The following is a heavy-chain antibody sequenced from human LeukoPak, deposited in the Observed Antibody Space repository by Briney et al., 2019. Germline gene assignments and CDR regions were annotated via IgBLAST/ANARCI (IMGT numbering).Heavy chain of an antibody. D-gene: IGHD3-22*01. Sequence: SETLSLTCTVSGGSISSGSYYWSWIRQPAGKGLEWIGRIYTSGSTNYNPSLKSRVTISVDTSKNQFSLKLSSVTAADTAVYYCARTITMIVVVKGGYDAFDIWGQGTMVTVSS. J-gene: IGHJ3*02. V-gene: IGHV4-61*02. CDR2: IYTSGST. CDR1: GGSISSGSYY. CDR3: ARTITMIVVVKGGYDAFDI.